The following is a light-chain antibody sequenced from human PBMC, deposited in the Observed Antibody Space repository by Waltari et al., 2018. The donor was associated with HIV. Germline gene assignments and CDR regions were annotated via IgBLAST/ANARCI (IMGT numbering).Light chain of an antibody. V-gene: IGLV2-14*01. J-gene: IGLJ2*01. CDR2: EVS. Sequence: QSALTQPASVSGSPGQSITISCTGTSSDVGGYNSVSWYQQHPGKAPKLMIYEVSNRPSEVSNRFSGSKSGNTASLTISGLQAEDEADYYCSSYTSSSVVFGGGTKLTVL. CDR1: SSDVGGYNS. CDR3: SSYTSSSVV.